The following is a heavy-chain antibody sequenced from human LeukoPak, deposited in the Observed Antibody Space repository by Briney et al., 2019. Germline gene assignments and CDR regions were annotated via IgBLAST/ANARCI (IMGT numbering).Heavy chain of an antibody. CDR3: ASPLPYYGSETRNDAFDI. Sequence: GESLKISCKGSGYSFTSYRIGWVRQMPGKGLEWMGIIYPGDSDTRYSPSFQGQVTISADKSISTAYLQWSSLKASDTAMYYCASPLPYYGSETRNDAFDIWGQGTMVTVSS. J-gene: IGHJ3*02. CDR1: GYSFTSYR. CDR2: IYPGDSDT. V-gene: IGHV5-51*01. D-gene: IGHD3-10*01.